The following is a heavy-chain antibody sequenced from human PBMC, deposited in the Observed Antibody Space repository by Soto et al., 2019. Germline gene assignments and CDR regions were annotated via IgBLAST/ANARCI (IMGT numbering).Heavy chain of an antibody. CDR3: ARHRTYCSSTSCYRHDAFDI. V-gene: IGHV5-51*01. CDR2: IYPGDSDT. J-gene: IGHJ3*02. D-gene: IGHD2-2*01. Sequence: GESLKISCKGSGYSFTSYWIGWVRQMPGKGLEWMGIIYPGDSDTRYSPSFQGQVTISADKSISTAYLQWSSLKAPDTAMYYCARHRTYCSSTSCYRHDAFDIWGQGTMVTVSS. CDR1: GYSFTSYW.